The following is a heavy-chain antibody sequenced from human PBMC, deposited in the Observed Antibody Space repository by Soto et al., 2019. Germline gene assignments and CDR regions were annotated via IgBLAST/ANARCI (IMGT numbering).Heavy chain of an antibody. CDR3: AATSIAVGGSGCYGLDV. CDR2: IVVGSGHI. Sequence: RLERIGWIVVGSGHINYAQQFHERVTITRDMSTGTVYMELSSVRSEDTVVYYCAATSIAVGGSGCYGLDVWGQGISVTVSS. D-gene: IGHD6-19*01. J-gene: IGHJ6*02. V-gene: IGHV1-58*01.